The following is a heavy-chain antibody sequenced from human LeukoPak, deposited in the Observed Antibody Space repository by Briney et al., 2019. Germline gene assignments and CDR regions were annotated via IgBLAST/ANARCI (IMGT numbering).Heavy chain of an antibody. V-gene: IGHV3-48*01. Sequence: PGGSLRLSCAASGFTFSSTGMTWVRQAPGKGLEWVSYISSSSSTIYYADSVKGRFTISRDNAKNSLYLQMNSLRAEDTAVYYCAREGYDSSGYYLFDYWGQGTLVTVSS. CDR3: AREGYDSSGYYLFDY. CDR1: GFTFSSTG. D-gene: IGHD3-22*01. CDR2: ISSSSSTI. J-gene: IGHJ4*02.